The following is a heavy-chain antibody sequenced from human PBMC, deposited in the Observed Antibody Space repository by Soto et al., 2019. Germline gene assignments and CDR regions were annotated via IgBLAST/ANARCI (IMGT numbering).Heavy chain of an antibody. CDR2: IYYSGTT. Sequence: SETLSLTCTVSGGSISSSSYYWGWIRQPPGKGLEWIGSIYYSGTTNYSPSLKSRVTISIDTPKIQFSLKLTSVTAADTAVYYCATEDSGRFLPYYFDYWGQGALVTVSS. V-gene: IGHV4-39*07. CDR1: GGSISSSSYY. D-gene: IGHD1-26*01. CDR3: ATEDSGRFLPYYFDY. J-gene: IGHJ4*02.